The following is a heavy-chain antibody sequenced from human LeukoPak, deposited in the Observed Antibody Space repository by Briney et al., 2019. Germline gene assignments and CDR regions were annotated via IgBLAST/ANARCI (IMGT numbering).Heavy chain of an antibody. J-gene: IGHJ3*02. CDR3: TTDAYHDYGDSMGAFDI. D-gene: IGHD4-17*01. CDR1: GFTFSSYG. CDR2: IRYDGSNK. Sequence: GGSLRLSCAASGFTFSSYGMHWVRQAPGKGLEWVAFIRYDGSNKYYADSVKGRFTISRDNSKNTLYLQMNSLKTEDTAVYYCTTDAYHDYGDSMGAFDIWGQGTMVTVSS. V-gene: IGHV3-30*02.